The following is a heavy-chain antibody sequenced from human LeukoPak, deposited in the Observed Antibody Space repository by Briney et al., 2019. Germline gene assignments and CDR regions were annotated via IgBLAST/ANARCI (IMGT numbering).Heavy chain of an antibody. V-gene: IGHV4-59*01. J-gene: IGHJ6*02. Sequence: SETLSLTCTVSVGSISSYYWSWIRQPPGKGLEWIGYIYYSGSTNYNPSLKSRVTISVDTSKNQFSLKLSSVTAADTAVYYCARDHQQWLVSGYYYYGMDVWGQGTTVTVSS. D-gene: IGHD6-19*01. CDR2: IYYSGST. CDR1: VGSISSYY. CDR3: ARDHQQWLVSGYYYYGMDV.